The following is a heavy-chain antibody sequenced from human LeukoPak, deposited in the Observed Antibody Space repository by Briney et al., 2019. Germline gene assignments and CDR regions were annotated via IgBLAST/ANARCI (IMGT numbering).Heavy chain of an antibody. CDR1: GGSINSHY. Sequence: PSETLSLPCTVSGGSINSHYWIWIRQPPRKGLEWIGYIYYSGSTNYNPSLKSRVTISVDTSKNQFSLKLSSVTAADTAVYYCASTNGYWGQGTLVTVSS. V-gene: IGHV4-59*11. J-gene: IGHJ4*02. CDR2: IYYSGST. CDR3: ASTNGY.